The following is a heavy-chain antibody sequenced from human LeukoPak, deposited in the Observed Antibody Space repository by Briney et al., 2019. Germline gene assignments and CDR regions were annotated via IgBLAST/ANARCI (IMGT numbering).Heavy chain of an antibody. Sequence: SETLSLTCTVSGGSISSSSYYWGWIRQPPGKGLEWIGSIYYSGSTYYNPSLKSRVTISVDTSKNQFSLKLSSVTAADTAVYYCARRTSGRLNWFDPWGQGTLVTVSS. CDR2: IYYSGST. J-gene: IGHJ5*02. CDR1: GGSISSSSYY. V-gene: IGHV4-39*07. D-gene: IGHD1-26*01. CDR3: ARRTSGRLNWFDP.